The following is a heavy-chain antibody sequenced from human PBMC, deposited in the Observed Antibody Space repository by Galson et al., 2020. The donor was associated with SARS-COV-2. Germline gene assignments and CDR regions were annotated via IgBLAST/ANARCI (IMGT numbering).Heavy chain of an antibody. V-gene: IGHV1-18*01. CDR3: ARGYSSGWRGYYYYGMDV. J-gene: IGHJ6*02. CDR1: GYTFTSYG. CDR2: ISAYNGNT. D-gene: IGHD6-19*01. Sequence: ASVKVSCKASGYTFTSYGISWVRQAPGRGLEWMGWISAYNGNTNYAQKLQGRVTMTTDTSTSTAYMELRSLRSDDTAVYYCARGYSSGWRGYYYYGMDVWGQGTTVTVSS.